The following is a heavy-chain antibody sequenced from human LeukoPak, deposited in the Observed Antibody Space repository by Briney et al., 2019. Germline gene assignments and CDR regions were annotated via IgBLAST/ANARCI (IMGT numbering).Heavy chain of an antibody. CDR3: ARDSIRFLELVYYMGV. Sequence: ASVKVSCKASGYTFTSYGISWVRQAPGQGLEWMGWISAYNGNTNYAQKLQGRVTMTTDTSTSTAYMELRSLRSDDTAVYYCARDSIRFLELVYYMGVWGKGTTVTVSS. D-gene: IGHD3-3*01. CDR1: GYTFTSYG. J-gene: IGHJ6*03. CDR2: ISAYNGNT. V-gene: IGHV1-18*01.